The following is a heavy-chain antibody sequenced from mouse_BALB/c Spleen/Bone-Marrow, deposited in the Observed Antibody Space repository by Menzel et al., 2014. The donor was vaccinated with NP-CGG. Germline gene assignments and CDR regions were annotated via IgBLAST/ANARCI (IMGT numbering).Heavy chain of an antibody. D-gene: IGHD1-1*01. CDR1: GFSLTGYG. V-gene: IGHV2-6-7*01. J-gene: IGHJ4*01. Sequence: QVQLKQSGPGLVAPSQSLAITCTVSGFSLTGYGVNWVRQPPGKGLEWLGEIWGDGSTDYNSALKSRLSISKGNSKSQVFLKMNSLQTDDTARYYCARDYGTGAMDYWGQGTSVTVSS. CDR3: ARDYGTGAMDY. CDR2: IWGDGST.